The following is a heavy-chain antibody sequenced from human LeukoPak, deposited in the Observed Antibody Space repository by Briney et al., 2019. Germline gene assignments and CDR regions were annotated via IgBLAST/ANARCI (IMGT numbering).Heavy chain of an antibody. CDR2: IYYSGST. J-gene: IGHJ4*02. CDR3: AKTGYSGYGPFRY. Sequence: SETLSLTCTVSGGSISSSSYYWGWIRQPPGKGLEWIGSIYYSGSTYYNPSLKSRVTISVDTSKNQFSLKLSSVTAADTAVYYCAKTGYSGYGPFRYWGQGTLVTVSS. CDR1: GGSISSSSYY. D-gene: IGHD5-12*01. V-gene: IGHV4-39*07.